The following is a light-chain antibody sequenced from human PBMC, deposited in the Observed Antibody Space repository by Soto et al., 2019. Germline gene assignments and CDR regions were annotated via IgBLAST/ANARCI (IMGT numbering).Light chain of an antibody. CDR3: SSYTTSSILV. V-gene: IGLV2-14*01. CDR2: DVS. J-gene: IGLJ2*01. Sequence: QSVLTQPASVSGSPGQSITISCTGTSSDVGGYNYVSWYQQHPGKAPKLMIYDVSNRPSGVSDRFSGSKSGNTASLTISGLQAEDEAYYYCSSYTTSSILVFGGGTKVTVL. CDR1: SSDVGGYNY.